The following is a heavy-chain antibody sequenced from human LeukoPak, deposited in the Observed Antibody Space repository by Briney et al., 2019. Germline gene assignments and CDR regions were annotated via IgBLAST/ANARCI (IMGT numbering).Heavy chain of an antibody. D-gene: IGHD1-7*01. CDR3: ARLRSGTDPWFDP. V-gene: IGHV4-39*01. CDR2: IYYSGST. Sequence: PSETLSLTCTVSGGSISSSSYYWGWIRQPPGKGLEWIGSIYYSGSTYYNPSLKSRVTISVDTSKNQFSLKLSSVTAADTAVYYCARLRSGTDPWFDPWGQGTLVTVSS. CDR1: GGSISSSSYY. J-gene: IGHJ5*02.